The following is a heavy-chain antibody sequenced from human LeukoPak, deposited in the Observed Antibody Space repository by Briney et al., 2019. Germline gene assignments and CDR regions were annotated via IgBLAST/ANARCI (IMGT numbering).Heavy chain of an antibody. CDR1: GDSVTSSHY. D-gene: IGHD2-21*01. CDR2: IYHTGNT. CDR3: AREGYSRFDY. Sequence: SEPLSLTCIVYGDSVTSSHYWSWVRQAPGKGLEWIGEIYHTGNTNFNPSLKSRVTISLDTSKNQFSLKLNSMTAADTAVYYCAREGYSRFDYWGQGTLVTVSS. J-gene: IGHJ4*02. V-gene: IGHV4-4*02.